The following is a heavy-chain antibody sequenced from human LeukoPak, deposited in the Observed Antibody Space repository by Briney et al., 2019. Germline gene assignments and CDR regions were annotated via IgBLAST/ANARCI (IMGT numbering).Heavy chain of an antibody. D-gene: IGHD3-3*01. Sequence: SETLSLTCTVSGGSISSYYWNWIRQPAGKGLEWIGRIYTSGSTNYNPSLKSRVTMSVDTSKNQFSLKLSSVTAADTAVYYCARDVYDFWSGYYRGNLAANWFDPWGQGTLVTVSS. J-gene: IGHJ5*02. CDR3: ARDVYDFWSGYYRGNLAANWFDP. CDR2: IYTSGST. CDR1: GGSISSYY. V-gene: IGHV4-4*07.